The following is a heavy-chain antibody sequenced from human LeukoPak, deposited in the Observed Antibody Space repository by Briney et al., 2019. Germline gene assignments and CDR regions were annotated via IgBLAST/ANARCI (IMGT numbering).Heavy chain of an antibody. CDR3: ARDVPNYYDSSGPSGGTDY. V-gene: IGHV3-21*04. CDR1: GFTFRSYS. J-gene: IGHJ4*02. CDR2: ISSSSSYI. Sequence: GGSLRLSCAASGFTFRSYSMNWVREAPGKGLEGGSSISSSSSYIYYADSVKGRFTISRDNAKNSLYLQMNSLRAEDTAVYYCARDVPNYYDSSGPSGGTDYWGQGTLVTVSS. D-gene: IGHD3-22*01.